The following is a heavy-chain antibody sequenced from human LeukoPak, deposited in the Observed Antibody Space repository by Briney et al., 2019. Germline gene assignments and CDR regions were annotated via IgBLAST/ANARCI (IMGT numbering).Heavy chain of an antibody. CDR3: ARDNFGDYGNWFDP. CDR1: GFTFSTYS. Sequence: GGSLRLSCAASGFTFSTYSMNWVRQAPGKGLEWVSYISSTSSIMYYADSVKGRFTISRDNAKNSLYLQMNSQRDEDTAVYYCARDNFGDYGNWFDPWGQGTLVTVSS. V-gene: IGHV3-48*02. CDR2: ISSTSSIM. J-gene: IGHJ5*02. D-gene: IGHD4-17*01.